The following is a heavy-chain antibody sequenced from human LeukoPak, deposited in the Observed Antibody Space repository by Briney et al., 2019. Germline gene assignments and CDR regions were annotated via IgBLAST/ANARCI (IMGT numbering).Heavy chain of an antibody. CDR1: GFTFSSYS. CDR3: ARGSSAGGDY. V-gene: IGHV3-21*01. CDR2: ISSSSSYI. Sequence: GGSLRLSCAASGFTFSSYSMNWVRQAPGKGLEWVSSISSSSSYIYYADSVKGRFTISRDNAKNSLYLQMNSLRVEDTAVYYCARGSSAGGDYWGQGTLVTVSS. D-gene: IGHD2-2*01. J-gene: IGHJ4*02.